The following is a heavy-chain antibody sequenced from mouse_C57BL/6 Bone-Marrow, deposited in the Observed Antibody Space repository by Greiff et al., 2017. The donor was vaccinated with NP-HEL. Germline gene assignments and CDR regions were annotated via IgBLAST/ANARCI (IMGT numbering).Heavy chain of an antibody. Sequence: EVQLQQSGPGLVKPSQSLSLSCSVTGYSITSGYYWKWNRQLPGNQQEWMGYISYDGSNNYNPSLKNRIPITRDTSTNQFFLKLNSVTTEDTATYYGAIDPSLYYYGSSRFDYWGQGTTLTVSS. V-gene: IGHV3-6*01. CDR1: GYSITSGYY. CDR3: AIDPSLYYYGSSRFDY. D-gene: IGHD1-1*01. CDR2: ISYDGSN. J-gene: IGHJ2*01.